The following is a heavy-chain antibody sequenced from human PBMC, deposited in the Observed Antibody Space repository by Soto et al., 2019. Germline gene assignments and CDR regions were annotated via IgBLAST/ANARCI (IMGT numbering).Heavy chain of an antibody. CDR2: IFHTGGT. D-gene: IGHD2-21*01. V-gene: IGHV4-39*01. Sequence: QVQLQESGPGLVEPSETLSLTCTVTDGSISSSHFHWAWVRQPPGGGLEWIGSIFHTGGTYSRPSLKGRVTMSVDTSRNQFSLKVHSVTTSDTAIYFCAGELHGSPDCWGHGTLVTVSS. J-gene: IGHJ4*01. CDR3: AGELHGSPDC. CDR1: DGSISSSHFH.